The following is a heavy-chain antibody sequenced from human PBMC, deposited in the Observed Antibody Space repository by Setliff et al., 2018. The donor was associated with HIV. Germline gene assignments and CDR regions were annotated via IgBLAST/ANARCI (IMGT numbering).Heavy chain of an antibody. Sequence: PSETLSLTCAVSGYPIGSGHYWGWIRQSPEKGLEWIGTVHHTGTTFYNPSLSSRLTISVDTPNNQFSLRLTSVTAADTATYYCAKERSNNDGTYDFWGRGTVVTVSS. CDR2: VHHTGTT. D-gene: IGHD1-1*01. J-gene: IGHJ3*01. CDR3: AKERSNNDGTYDF. CDR1: GYPIGSGHY. V-gene: IGHV4-38-2*02.